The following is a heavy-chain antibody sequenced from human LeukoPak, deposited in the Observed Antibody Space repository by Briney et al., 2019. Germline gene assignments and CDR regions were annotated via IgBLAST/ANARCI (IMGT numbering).Heavy chain of an antibody. CDR2: IYYSGST. Sequence: PSETLSLTCTVSGGSISGYYWSWIRQPPGKGLEWIGYIYYSGSTNYNPSLTSRVTISVDTSKNQFSLKLSSVTAADTAVYYCARNDVWSGYYNYWGQGTVVTVSS. D-gene: IGHD3-3*01. J-gene: IGHJ4*02. CDR3: ARNDVWSGYYNY. V-gene: IGHV4-59*01. CDR1: GGSISGYY.